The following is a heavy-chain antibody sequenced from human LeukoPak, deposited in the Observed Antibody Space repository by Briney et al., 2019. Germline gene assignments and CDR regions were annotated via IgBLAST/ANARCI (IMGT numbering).Heavy chain of an antibody. J-gene: IGHJ3*02. CDR3: ARAAAQGTLYIAVGAFDI. D-gene: IGHD6-19*01. Sequence: SETLSLTCNVSGASITSTNYFWSWIRQPAGKGLQWIGRLYASGSTDYNPSLKSRVTISGDTSKNQFSLTLSSVTAADTAVYYCARAAAQGTLYIAVGAFDIWGQGTMVTVSS. CDR1: GASITSTNYF. CDR2: LYASGST. V-gene: IGHV4-61*02.